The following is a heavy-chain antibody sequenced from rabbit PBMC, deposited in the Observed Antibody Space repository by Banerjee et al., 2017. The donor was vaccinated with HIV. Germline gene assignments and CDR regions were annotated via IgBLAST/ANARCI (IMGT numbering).Heavy chain of an antibody. CDR2: IYNGDGST. Sequence: QEQLVESGGGLVTLGGSLKLSCKASGIDFSTYGISWVRQAPGKGLEWIACIYNGDGSTYYACWVNGRFTISRITSLNTVTLQMTSLTAADSATYFCARGLVAGVLDLWGPGTLVTVS. CDR1: GIDFSTYG. V-gene: IGHV1S47*01. CDR3: ARGLVAGVLDL. J-gene: IGHJ4*01. D-gene: IGHD3-3*01.